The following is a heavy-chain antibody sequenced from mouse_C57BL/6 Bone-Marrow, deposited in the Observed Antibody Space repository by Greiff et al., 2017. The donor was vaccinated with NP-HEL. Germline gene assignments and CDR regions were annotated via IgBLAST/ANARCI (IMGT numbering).Heavy chain of an antibody. D-gene: IGHD2-4*01. J-gene: IGHJ4*01. Sequence: VQLKESGGDLVKPGGSLKLSCAASGFTFSSYGMSWVRQTPDKRLEWVATISSGGSYTYYPDSVKGRFTITRDNAKNTLYVQMSSLKSEDTAMYYCARRRYDYHYYAMDYWGQGTTVTVSS. V-gene: IGHV5-6*01. CDR3: ARRRYDYHYYAMDY. CDR2: ISSGGSYT. CDR1: GFTFSSYG.